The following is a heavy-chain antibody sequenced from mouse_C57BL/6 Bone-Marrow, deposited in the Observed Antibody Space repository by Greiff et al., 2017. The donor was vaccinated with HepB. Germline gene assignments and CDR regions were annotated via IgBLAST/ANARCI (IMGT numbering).Heavy chain of an antibody. CDR2: IYPRSGNT. D-gene: IGHD1-1*01. CDR3: ARQYGSSYVVLDY. J-gene: IGHJ2*01. CDR1: GYTFTSYG. V-gene: IGHV1-81*01. Sequence: VQLQQSGAELARPGASVKLSCKASGYTFTSYGISWVKQRTGQGLEWIGEIYPRSGNTYYNEKFKGKATLTADKSSSTAYMALRSLTSEDSAVYFCARQYGSSYVVLDYWGQGTTLTVSS.